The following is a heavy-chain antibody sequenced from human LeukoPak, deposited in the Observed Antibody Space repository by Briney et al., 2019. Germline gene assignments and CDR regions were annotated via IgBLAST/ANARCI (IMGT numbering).Heavy chain of an antibody. Sequence: SETLSLTCTVSGGSISSHYWSWIRQPPGKGLEWIGYIYYSGSTNYNPSLKSRVTISVDTSKNQFSLKLSSVTAADTAVYYCARVGDNSDYDYWFDPWGQGTLVTVSS. D-gene: IGHD5-12*01. J-gene: IGHJ5*02. V-gene: IGHV4-59*11. CDR1: GGSISSHY. CDR2: IYYSGST. CDR3: ARVGDNSDYDYWFDP.